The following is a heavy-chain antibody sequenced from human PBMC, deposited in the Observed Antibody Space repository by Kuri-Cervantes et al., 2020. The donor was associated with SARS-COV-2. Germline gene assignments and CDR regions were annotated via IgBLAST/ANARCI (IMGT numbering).Heavy chain of an antibody. V-gene: IGHV1-3*01. CDR2: INAGNGNT. Sequence: ASVKVSCKASGYTFTSYAMHWVRQAPGQRLEWMGWINAGNGNTKYSQKFQGRVTITRDTSASTAYMELSSLRSEDTAVYYCARLTYCSSTSCYYYYGMDVWGQGTTVTVSS. D-gene: IGHD2-2*01. CDR1: GYTFTSYA. J-gene: IGHJ6*02. CDR3: ARLTYCSSTSCYYYYGMDV.